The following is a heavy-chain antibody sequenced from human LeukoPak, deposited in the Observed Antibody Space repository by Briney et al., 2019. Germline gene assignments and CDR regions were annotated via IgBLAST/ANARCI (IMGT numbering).Heavy chain of an antibody. CDR2: ISGYNGHT. V-gene: IGHV1-18*01. Sequence: ASVKVSCMASGYTFTTSVITWVRQAPGQGLEWMGWISGYNGHTKYGQDFQGRVTMTTDTSTTTAYMELRSLRSADTAVYYCARLRGYSGFDLDYWGQGTLATVSS. J-gene: IGHJ4*02. CDR1: GYTFTTSV. D-gene: IGHD5-12*01. CDR3: ARLRGYSGFDLDY.